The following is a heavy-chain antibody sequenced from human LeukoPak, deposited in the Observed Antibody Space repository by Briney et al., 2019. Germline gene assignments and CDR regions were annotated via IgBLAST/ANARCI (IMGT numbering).Heavy chain of an antibody. CDR1: GGSISSYY. Sequence: PSEILSLTCTVSGGSISSYYWSWIRQPPGKGLEWIGYIYYSGSTNYNPSLKSRVTISVDTSKNQFSLKLSSVTAADTAVYYCARETDSGWYRTLDYWGQGTLVTVSS. CDR2: IYYSGST. D-gene: IGHD6-19*01. CDR3: ARETDSGWYRTLDY. J-gene: IGHJ4*02. V-gene: IGHV4-59*01.